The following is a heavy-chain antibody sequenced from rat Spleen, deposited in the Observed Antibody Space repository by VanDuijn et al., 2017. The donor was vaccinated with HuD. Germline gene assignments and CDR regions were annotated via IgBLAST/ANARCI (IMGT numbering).Heavy chain of an antibody. CDR2: ICYEGSST. Sequence: EVQLVESDGGLVQPGRSLKLSCAASGFTFSNYGMAWVRQAPTKGLEWVASICYEGSSTYYGDSVKGRFTISRDNAKSTLYLQMNSLRSEDTATYYCARPSGISYVMDAWGQGASVTVSS. CDR1: GFTFSNYG. J-gene: IGHJ4*01. V-gene: IGHV5-29*01. CDR3: ARPSGISYVMDA.